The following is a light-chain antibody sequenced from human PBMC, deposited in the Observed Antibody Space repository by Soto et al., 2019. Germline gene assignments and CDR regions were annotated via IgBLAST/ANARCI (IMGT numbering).Light chain of an antibody. CDR1: QGISSY. CDR2: AAS. Sequence: IQLTQSPSSLSASVGDRVTITCRASQGISSYLGWYQQKPGKAPNHLIYAASTLQSGVPSRFSGGGSGTDFTLPIRSLQPEDIATYYCQQYETLPTFGQGTRLEIK. V-gene: IGKV1-9*01. J-gene: IGKJ5*01. CDR3: QQYETLPT.